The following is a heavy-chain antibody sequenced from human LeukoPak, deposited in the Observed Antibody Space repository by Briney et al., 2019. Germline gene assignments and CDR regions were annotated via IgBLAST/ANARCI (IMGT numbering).Heavy chain of an antibody. CDR1: GGSISSGSYY. CDR2: IYTSGST. Sequence: PSETLSLTCTVSGGSISSGSYYWSWIRRPAGKGLEWIGRIYTSGSTNYNPSLKSRVTISVDTSKNQCSLKLSFVTAADTAVYYVAREGGALDPWGQGTLVTVSS. D-gene: IGHD1-26*01. CDR3: AREGGALDP. V-gene: IGHV4-61*02. J-gene: IGHJ5*02.